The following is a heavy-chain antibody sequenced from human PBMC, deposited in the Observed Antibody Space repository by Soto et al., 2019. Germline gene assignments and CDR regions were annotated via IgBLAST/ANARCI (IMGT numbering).Heavy chain of an antibody. Sequence: QVQLQESGPGLVKPSQTLSLPCTVSGGSISSGGYYWSWIRQHPGKGLEWIGYIYYSGSTYYNPSLKNRVTISVDTSKNQFSLKLSSVTAADTAVYDCAREVHGSGSYVRWFDPWGQGTLVTVSS. CDR3: AREVHGSGSYVRWFDP. J-gene: IGHJ5*02. V-gene: IGHV4-31*03. CDR2: IYYSGST. D-gene: IGHD3-10*01. CDR1: GGSISSGGYY.